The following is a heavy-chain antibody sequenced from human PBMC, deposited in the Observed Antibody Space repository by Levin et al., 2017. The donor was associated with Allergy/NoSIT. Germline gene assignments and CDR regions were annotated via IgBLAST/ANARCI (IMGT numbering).Heavy chain of an antibody. Sequence: PGGSLRLSCAASGFTFSDHYMDWVRQAPGKGLEWVGRTRNKANSYTAEYAASVKGRFTISRDVSKNSLYLQMNSLKAEDTAVYYCARERSGSYYDYWGQGTLVTVSS. CDR3: ARERSGSYYDY. J-gene: IGHJ4*02. V-gene: IGHV3-72*01. CDR2: TRNKANSYTA. CDR1: GFTFSDHY. D-gene: IGHD3-10*01.